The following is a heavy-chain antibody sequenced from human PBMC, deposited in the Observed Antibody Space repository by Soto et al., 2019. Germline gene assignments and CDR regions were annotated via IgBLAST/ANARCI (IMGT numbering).Heavy chain of an antibody. CDR3: ARRAGYYYDSSGHSDDEFDY. D-gene: IGHD3-22*01. J-gene: IGHJ4*02. V-gene: IGHV5-51*01. CDR1: GYSFTSYW. Sequence: GESLKISCKGSGYSFTSYWIGWVRQMPGKGLEWMGIIYPGDSDTRYSPSFQGQVTISADKSISTAYLQWSSLKASDTAMYYCARRAGYYYDSSGHSDDEFDYWGQGTLVTVPS. CDR2: IYPGDSDT.